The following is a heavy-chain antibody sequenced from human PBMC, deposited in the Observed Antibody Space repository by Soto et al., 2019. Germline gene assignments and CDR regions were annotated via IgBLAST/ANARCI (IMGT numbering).Heavy chain of an antibody. J-gene: IGHJ6*02. Sequence: GGSLRLSCAASGFTFSSYDMHWVRQAPGKGLEWVSAIGTAGDTYYQGSVKGRFTISRENAKNSLYLQMNSLRAEDTAVYYCASSLRYYDSSGYLYYYYGMDVWGQGTTVTVSS. D-gene: IGHD3-22*01. CDR3: ASSLRYYDSSGYLYYYYGMDV. CDR2: IGTAGDT. CDR1: GFTFSSYD. V-gene: IGHV3-13*01.